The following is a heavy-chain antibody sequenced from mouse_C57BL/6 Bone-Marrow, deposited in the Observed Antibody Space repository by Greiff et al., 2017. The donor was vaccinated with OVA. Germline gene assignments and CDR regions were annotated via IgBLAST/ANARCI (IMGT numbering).Heavy chain of an antibody. D-gene: IGHD2-5*01. CDR1: GFSLTSYG. CDR3: ARGYSNYVGYFDV. Sequence: VKLMESGPGLVQPSQCLSITCTVSGFSLTSYGVHWVRQSPGKGLEWLGVIWSGGSTDYNAAFISRLSISKDNSKSQVFFKMNSLQADDTAIYYWARGYSNYVGYFDVWGTGTTVTVSS. CDR2: IWSGGST. V-gene: IGHV2-2*01. J-gene: IGHJ1*03.